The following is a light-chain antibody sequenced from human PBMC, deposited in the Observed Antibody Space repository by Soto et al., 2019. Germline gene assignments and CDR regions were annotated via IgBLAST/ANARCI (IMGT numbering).Light chain of an antibody. V-gene: IGKV3-20*01. CDR3: QQYGSSLYT. J-gene: IGKJ2*01. Sequence: EIVLTQSPGTLSLSPGERATLSCRASQSVSSSYLAWYQQKPGQAPRLLIYAASSRATGIPDRFSGSGSGTDFTLTIRRLEPEDFAVYYCQQYGSSLYTFGQGTKREIK. CDR2: AAS. CDR1: QSVSSSY.